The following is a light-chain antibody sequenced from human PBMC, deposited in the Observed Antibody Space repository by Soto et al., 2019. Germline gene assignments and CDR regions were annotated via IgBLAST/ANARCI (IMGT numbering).Light chain of an antibody. J-gene: IGKJ1*01. CDR3: QQYGSSGT. CDR1: QRVSNNY. V-gene: IGKV3-20*01. Sequence: EIVLTQSPGTLSLSPGERSTLPCRASQRVSNNYLAWYQQKPGQAPRLLIYGASNRATGIPDRFSGSGSGTDFTLTISRLEPEDFAVYYCQQYGSSGTFGQGTKVDI. CDR2: GAS.